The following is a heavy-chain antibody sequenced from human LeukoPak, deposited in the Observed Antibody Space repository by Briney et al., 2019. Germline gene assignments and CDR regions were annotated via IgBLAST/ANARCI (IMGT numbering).Heavy chain of an antibody. V-gene: IGHV4-34*01. CDR1: GGSFSGYY. CDR2: INHSGST. Sequence: SETLSLTCAVYGGSFSGYYWSWIRQPPGKGLEWIGEINHSGSTNYNPSLKSRVTISVDTSKNQFSLKLSSVTAADTAVYYCAGSYSSSSDYWGQGTLVTVSS. J-gene: IGHJ4*02. D-gene: IGHD6-6*01. CDR3: AGSYSSSSDY.